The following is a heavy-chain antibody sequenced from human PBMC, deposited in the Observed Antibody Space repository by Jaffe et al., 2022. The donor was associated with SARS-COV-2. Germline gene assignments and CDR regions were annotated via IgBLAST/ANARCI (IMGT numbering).Heavy chain of an antibody. CDR1: GFVFSKYW. D-gene: IGHD2-15*01. Sequence: EVQLVESGGGLVQPGGSLRLSCAASGFVFSKYWMTWVRQAPGKGLEWVANIKLDGGEKYYVDSVKGRFTVSRDNANYSLYLQMNSLRAEDTAVYYCARVVNGCSFDYWGQGTLVTVSS. V-gene: IGHV3-7*04. CDR2: IKLDGGEK. CDR3: ARVVNGCSFDY. J-gene: IGHJ4*02.